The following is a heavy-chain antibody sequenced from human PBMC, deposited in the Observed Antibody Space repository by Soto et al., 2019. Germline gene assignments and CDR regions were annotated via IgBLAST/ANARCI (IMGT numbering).Heavy chain of an antibody. CDR1: GYSFMTYG. CDR2: ISGYNGKT. V-gene: IGHV1-18*01. J-gene: IGHJ4*02. Sequence: VQLVQSGDEVKKPGASVKVSCKTSGYSFMTYGINWVGQAPGQGLEWMGSISGYNGKTKYAQKVQDSGTMTIDTSTGTANMELMSLRSDDTAVYYCASGFIVRGIISVDYWGQGTRVTVSS. D-gene: IGHD3-10*01. CDR3: ASGFIVRGIISVDY.